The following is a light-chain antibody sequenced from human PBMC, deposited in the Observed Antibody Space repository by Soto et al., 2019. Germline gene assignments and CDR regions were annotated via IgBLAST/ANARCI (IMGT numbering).Light chain of an antibody. CDR3: CSYAGSYTWV. V-gene: IGLV2-11*01. J-gene: IGLJ3*02. CDR2: DVS. CDR1: SGDVGHYNF. Sequence: QSALTQPHSVSGSPGQSVTISCSGTSGDVGHYNFVSWYQHHPGKAPKLIIYDVSTRPSGVPDRFSGSKSGNTASLTISGLQAEDEADFYCCSYAGSYTWVFGGGTQLTVL.